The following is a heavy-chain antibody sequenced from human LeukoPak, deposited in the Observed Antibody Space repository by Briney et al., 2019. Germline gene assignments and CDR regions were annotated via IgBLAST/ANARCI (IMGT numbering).Heavy chain of an antibody. D-gene: IGHD6-6*01. CDR1: GGSISSYY. Sequence: PSATLSLTSTVSGGSISSYYWSWIRQPRGKGLEWIGYIYYSGSTNYNPSLKSRVTISVDTSKNQFSLKLSSVTAADTAVYYCARDREMYSSSSGFYPWGQGTLVTVSS. J-gene: IGHJ5*02. CDR2: IYYSGST. CDR3: ARDREMYSSSSGFYP. V-gene: IGHV4-59*01.